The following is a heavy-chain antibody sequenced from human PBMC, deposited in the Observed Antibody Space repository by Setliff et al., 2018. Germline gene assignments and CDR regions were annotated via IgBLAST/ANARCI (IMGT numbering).Heavy chain of an antibody. J-gene: IGHJ4*02. CDR2: IKSKTDGGTT. Sequence: GESLKISCAASGFTFSNAWMSWVRQAPGKGLEWVGRIKSKTDGGTTDYAAPVKGRFTISRDDSKNTLYLQMNSLKTEDTAVYYCTTRSTFGGVTNWGQGTLVTVSS. CDR3: TTRSTFGGVTN. V-gene: IGHV3-15*01. CDR1: GFTFSNAW. D-gene: IGHD3-16*01.